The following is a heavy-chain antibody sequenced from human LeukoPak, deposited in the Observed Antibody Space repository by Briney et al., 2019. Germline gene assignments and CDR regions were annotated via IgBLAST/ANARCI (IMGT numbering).Heavy chain of an antibody. D-gene: IGHD6-19*01. CDR3: ATWTGYSSGWPLYYFDY. V-gene: IGHV4-4*02. CDR2: IYHSGGT. J-gene: IGHJ4*02. Sequence: SETLSLTCAVSGGSISSSNWWSWVRQPPGKGLEWIGEIYHSGGTNYNPSLKSRVTISVDKSKNQFSLKLSSVTAADTAVYYCATWTGYSSGWPLYYFDYWGQGTLVTVSS. CDR1: GGSISSSNW.